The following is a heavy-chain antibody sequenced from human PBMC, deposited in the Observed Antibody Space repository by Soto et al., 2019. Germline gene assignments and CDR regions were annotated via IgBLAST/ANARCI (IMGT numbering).Heavy chain of an antibody. D-gene: IGHD1-26*01. CDR2: ISSSGSTI. CDR1: GFSFNTYE. Sequence: VQLVESGGCLVQPGGSLRLSCAASGFSFNTYEMNWVRQAPGKGLEWVSYISSSGSTIYYADSVKGRFTVSRDNGKNSLYLQMNSLRAEDTAVYYCAYGGSCDYWGQGTQVTVSS. J-gene: IGHJ4*02. CDR3: AYGGSCDY. V-gene: IGHV3-48*03.